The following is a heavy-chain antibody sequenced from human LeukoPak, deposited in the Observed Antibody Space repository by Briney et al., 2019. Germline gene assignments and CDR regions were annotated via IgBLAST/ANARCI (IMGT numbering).Heavy chain of an antibody. D-gene: IGHD2-15*01. CDR2: ISSSSSYI. Sequence: GGPLRLSCAASGFTFSSYTMNWVRQAPGKGLEWVSYISSSSSYIYYADPVKGRFTISRDNAENSLYLQMNSLRAEDTAVYYCARGSEGYSSGGGCYYGMDVWGQGTTVTVSS. CDR1: GFTFSSYT. CDR3: ARGSEGYSSGGGCYYGMDV. V-gene: IGHV3-21*01. J-gene: IGHJ6*01.